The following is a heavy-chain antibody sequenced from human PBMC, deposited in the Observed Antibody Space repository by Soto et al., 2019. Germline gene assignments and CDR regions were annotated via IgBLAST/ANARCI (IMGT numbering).Heavy chain of an antibody. D-gene: IGHD4-17*01. CDR3: ARHRYGDYDDAFDI. CDR2: ISYSGST. V-gene: IGHV4-59*08. J-gene: IGHJ3*02. Sequence: QVQLQESGPGLVKPSETLSLTCTVSGGSISTYYWSWIRQPPGKGLEWIGYISYSGSTNYNPSLKSRVTISVDTSKNQFSRKLSSVTAADTAVYYCARHRYGDYDDAFDIWGQGTMFTVSS. CDR1: GGSISTYY.